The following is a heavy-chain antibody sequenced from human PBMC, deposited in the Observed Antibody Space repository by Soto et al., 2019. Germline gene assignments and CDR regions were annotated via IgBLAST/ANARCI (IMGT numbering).Heavy chain of an antibody. CDR2: ISSDGGST. CDR1: GFAFSSYG. CDR3: VKPPGYYSDSHAYYSI. J-gene: IGHJ4*02. Sequence: PGGSLRLSGSASGFAFSSYGIHWVRQAPGKGLEYVSAISSDGGSTYYADSVKGRFTISRDNSKNTLFLQMNSLRAEDTAVYSCVKPPGYYSDSHAYYSIWGQGTLVTVSS. D-gene: IGHD3-22*01. V-gene: IGHV3-64D*06.